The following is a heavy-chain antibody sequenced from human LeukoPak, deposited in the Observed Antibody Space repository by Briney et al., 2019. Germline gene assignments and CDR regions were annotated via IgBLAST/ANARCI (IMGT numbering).Heavy chain of an antibody. D-gene: IGHD6-13*01. CDR3: ARAGLTEGSSRYRGGYYYYMDV. CDR2: IIPIFGTA. J-gene: IGHJ6*03. Sequence: SVKVSCKASGGTFSSYAISWVRQAPGQGLEWMGGIIPIFGTANYAQKFQGRVTITADESTSTAYMELSSLRSEDTAVYYCARAGLTEGSSRYRGGYYYYMDVWGKGTTVTVSS. CDR1: GGTFSSYA. V-gene: IGHV1-69*13.